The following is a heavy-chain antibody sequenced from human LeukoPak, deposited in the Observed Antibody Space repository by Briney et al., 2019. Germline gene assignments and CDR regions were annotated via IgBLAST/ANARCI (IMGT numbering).Heavy chain of an antibody. Sequence: GGSLRLSCAASGFTVSSNYMSWVRQAPGKGLEWVSVIYSGGSTYYADSVKGRFTISRDNSKNTLYLQMNSLRAEDTAVYYCARDRGGYDFRGGAHAFDIWGQGTMVTVSS. CDR3: ARDRGGYDFRGGAHAFDI. V-gene: IGHV3-66*01. J-gene: IGHJ3*02. D-gene: IGHD3-3*01. CDR2: IYSGGST. CDR1: GFTVSSNY.